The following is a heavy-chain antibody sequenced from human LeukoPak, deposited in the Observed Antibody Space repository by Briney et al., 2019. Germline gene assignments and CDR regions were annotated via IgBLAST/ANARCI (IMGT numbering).Heavy chain of an antibody. CDR2: ISYDGSNK. CDR1: GFTFSSYG. CDR3: AKDRGLDYAPGDA. V-gene: IGHV3-30*18. J-gene: IGHJ6*02. Sequence: GGSLRLSCAASGFTFSSYGMHWARQAPGKGLEWVAVISYDGSNKYYTDSVKGRFTISRDNSKNTLYLQMNSLRAEDTAVYYCAKDRGLDYAPGDAWGLGTTVTVSS. D-gene: IGHD4-17*01.